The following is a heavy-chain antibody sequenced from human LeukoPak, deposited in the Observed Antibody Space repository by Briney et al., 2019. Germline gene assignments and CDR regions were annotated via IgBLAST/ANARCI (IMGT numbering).Heavy chain of an antibody. D-gene: IGHD2-2*01. Sequence: PGGSLRLSCAASGFTFSSYSMSWVRQGPGKGLEWVSAISGGGSSSYYADSVKGRFTISRDSSKNMLFLQMNSLTAEDTAIYYCARGGQVVSASDNWFDPWGQGTLVTVSS. V-gene: IGHV3-23*01. CDR1: GFTFSSYS. CDR2: ISGGGSSS. CDR3: ARGGQVVSASDNWFDP. J-gene: IGHJ5*02.